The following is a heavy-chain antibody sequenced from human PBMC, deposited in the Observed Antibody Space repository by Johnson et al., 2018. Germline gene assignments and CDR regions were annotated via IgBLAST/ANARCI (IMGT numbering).Heavy chain of an antibody. CDR2: IWHDGSNK. D-gene: IGHD3-22*01. CDR3: AREYDSSGYYLEYFQH. V-gene: IGHV3-33*01. CDR1: GFTFSTYG. Sequence: QLVESGGGVVQPGRSLRLSCAASGFTFSTYGMHWVRQAPGKGLEWVALIWHDGSNKNYADSVKGRFTISRDNSKNTLYLQMNSLRAEDTAVYYCAREYDSSGYYLEYFQHWGQGTLVTVSS. J-gene: IGHJ1*01.